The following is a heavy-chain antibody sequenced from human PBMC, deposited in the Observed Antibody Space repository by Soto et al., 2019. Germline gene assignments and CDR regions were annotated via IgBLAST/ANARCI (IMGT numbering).Heavy chain of an antibody. CDR2: ISGSGGST. J-gene: IGHJ6*02. V-gene: IGHV3-23*01. CDR3: AKDSGDFWSGSGYMDV. D-gene: IGHD3-3*01. CDR1: GFTFSSYA. Sequence: VQLLESGGGLVQPGGSLRLSCAASGFTFSSYAMSWVRQAPGKGLEWVSAISGSGGSTYYADSVKGRFTISRDNSKNTLYLQMNSLRAEDTAVYYCAKDSGDFWSGSGYMDVWGQGTTVTVSS.